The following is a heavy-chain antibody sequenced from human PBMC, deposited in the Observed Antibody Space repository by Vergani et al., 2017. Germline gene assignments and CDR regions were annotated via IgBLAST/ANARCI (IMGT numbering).Heavy chain of an antibody. CDR1: GGTFSSYT. Sequence: QVQLVQSGAEVKKPGSSVKVSCKASGGTFSSYTISWVRQAPGQGLEWMGRIIPILGIANYEQKFQGRVTITADKSTSTAYMELSSLRSEDTAVYYCARDPPGIVGVHWFDPWGQGTLVTVSS. D-gene: IGHD1-26*01. J-gene: IGHJ5*02. CDR2: IIPILGIA. CDR3: ARDPPGIVGVHWFDP. V-gene: IGHV1-69*08.